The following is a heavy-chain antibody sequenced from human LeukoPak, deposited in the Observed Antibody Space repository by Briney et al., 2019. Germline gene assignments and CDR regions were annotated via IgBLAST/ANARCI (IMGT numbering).Heavy chain of an antibody. CDR3: ARSDIRPGWFDP. CDR2: INPRGGST. V-gene: IGHV1-46*01. D-gene: IGHD2-15*01. Sequence: ASVKVSCKASGYLFITYYMHWVRQAPGQGLEWIGIINPRGGSTSYAQKFQGRVTMTRDTSTSTVYMELSSLRSEDTAVYYCARSDIRPGWFDPWGQGTLVTVSS. CDR1: GYLFITYY. J-gene: IGHJ5*02.